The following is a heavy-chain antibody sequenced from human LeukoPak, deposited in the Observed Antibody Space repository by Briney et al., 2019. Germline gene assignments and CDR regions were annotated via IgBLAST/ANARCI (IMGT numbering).Heavy chain of an antibody. Sequence: PGRSLRLSCTASGFTFGDYAMGWIRQAPGKGLEWVGFIRSKAYGETADYAASVKGRFTISRDDSKAIAYLQMNSLKTEDTAVYHCTRDRGAYNLYDYWGQGTLVTVSS. CDR2: IRSKAYGETA. D-gene: IGHD1-1*01. V-gene: IGHV3-49*03. CDR3: TRDRGAYNLYDY. J-gene: IGHJ4*02. CDR1: GFTFGDYA.